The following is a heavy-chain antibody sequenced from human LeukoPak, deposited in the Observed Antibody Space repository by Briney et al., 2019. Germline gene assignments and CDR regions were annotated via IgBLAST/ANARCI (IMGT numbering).Heavy chain of an antibody. CDR2: FDPEDGET. J-gene: IGHJ3*02. Sequence: ASVKVSCKVSGYTLTELSMHWVRQAPGKGLEWMGGFDPEDGETIYAQKFQGRVTMTTDTSTSTAYMELRSLRSDDTAVYYCARDYYGALIWGQGTMVTVSS. CDR3: ARDYYGALI. D-gene: IGHD3-10*01. CDR1: GYTLTELS. V-gene: IGHV1-24*01.